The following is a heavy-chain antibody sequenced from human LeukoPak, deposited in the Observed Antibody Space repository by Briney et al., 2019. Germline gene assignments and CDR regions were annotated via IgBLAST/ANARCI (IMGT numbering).Heavy chain of an antibody. CDR2: ISGSGGST. CDR3: ANNAMYCSGGSCSPSFDY. V-gene: IGHV3-23*01. CDR1: GFTFSSYA. Sequence: GGSLRLSCAASGFTFSSYAMSWVRQAPGKGLEWVSAISGSGGSTYYADSVKGRFTISRDNSKNTLYLQMNSLRAEDTAVYYCANNAMYCSGGSCSPSFDYWGQGTLVTVSS. D-gene: IGHD2-15*01. J-gene: IGHJ4*02.